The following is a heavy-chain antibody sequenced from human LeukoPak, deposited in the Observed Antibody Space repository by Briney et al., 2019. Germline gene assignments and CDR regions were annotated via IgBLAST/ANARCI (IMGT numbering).Heavy chain of an antibody. V-gene: IGHV3-20*04. CDR3: AKSDTAMVGGGFDY. D-gene: IGHD5-18*01. J-gene: IGHJ4*02. CDR2: INWNGGST. CDR1: GFTFDDYG. Sequence: PGGSLRLSCAASGFTFDDYGMSWVRQAPGKGLEWVSGINWNGGSTGYADSVKGRFTISRDNAKNSLYLQMNSLRAEDTALYYCAKSDTAMVGGGFDYWGQGTLVTVSS.